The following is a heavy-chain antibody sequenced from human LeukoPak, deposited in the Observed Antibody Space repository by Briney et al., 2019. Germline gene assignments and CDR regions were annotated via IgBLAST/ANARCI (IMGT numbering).Heavy chain of an antibody. Sequence: PSETLSLTCTVSGGSISSSSYYWGWIRQPPGKGLEWIGSIHYSGSTYYNPSLKSRVTISVDTSKNQFSLKLSSVTAADTAVYYCVSYGSGSYYIDLPFDYWGQGTRVTVSS. CDR1: GGSISSSSYY. CDR3: VSYGSGSYYIDLPFDY. V-gene: IGHV4-39*01. CDR2: IHYSGST. D-gene: IGHD3-10*01. J-gene: IGHJ4*02.